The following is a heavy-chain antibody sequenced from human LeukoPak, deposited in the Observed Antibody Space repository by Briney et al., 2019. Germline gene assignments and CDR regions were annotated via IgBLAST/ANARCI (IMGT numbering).Heavy chain of an antibody. D-gene: IGHD3-10*01. CDR1: GGSISSYY. CDR3: ARVPVITMVRGVIISYFDY. V-gene: IGHV4-59*01. J-gene: IGHJ4*02. CDR2: IYYSGST. Sequence: SETLSLTCTVSGGSISSYYWSWIRQPPGKGLEWIGYIYYSGSTNYNPSLKSRVTISVDTSKNQFSLKLSSVTAADTAVYYCARVPVITMVRGVIISYFDYWGQGTLVTVSS.